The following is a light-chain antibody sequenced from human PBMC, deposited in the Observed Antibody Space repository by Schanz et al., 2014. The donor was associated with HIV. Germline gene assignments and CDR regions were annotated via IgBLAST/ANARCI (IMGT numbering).Light chain of an antibody. J-gene: IGLJ3*02. CDR1: SSDVGDVNF. V-gene: IGLV2-14*03. Sequence: QSAPTQPASVSGSPGQSITISCTVASSDVGDVNFVSWYQQHPGKAPKLMIYDFSDRPSGISSRFSGSKSGNTASLTISALQAEDEADYYCSSYTTTNTWLFGGGTKLTVL. CDR3: SSYTTTNTWL. CDR2: DFS.